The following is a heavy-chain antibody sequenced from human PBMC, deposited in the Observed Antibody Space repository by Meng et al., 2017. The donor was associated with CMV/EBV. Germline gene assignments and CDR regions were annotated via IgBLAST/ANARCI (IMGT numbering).Heavy chain of an antibody. Sequence: SGYTFPRYGTRWLRQAPGRGLGWMGWTSAYNGNTTSAQKLQDRVTMTTDTSTSTAYMELRSLRSDDTAVYYCAAGCSSGYYHSFDSWGQGTLVTVSS. D-gene: IGHD3-22*01. V-gene: IGHV1-18*01. CDR1: GYTFPRYG. CDR2: TSAYNGNT. J-gene: IGHJ4*02. CDR3: AAGCSSGYYHSFDS.